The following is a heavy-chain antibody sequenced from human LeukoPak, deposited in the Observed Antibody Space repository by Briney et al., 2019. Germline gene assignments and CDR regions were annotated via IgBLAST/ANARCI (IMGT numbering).Heavy chain of an antibody. Sequence: PSETLSLTCTVSGGSISSSSDYWGWIRQPPGKGLEWIGSFFYSGSTYYNPSLKSRVTISVDTSKNQFSLNLSSVTAADTAVYYCARGTSGYSYGYPNFDYWGQGTLVTVSS. CDR1: GGSISSSSDY. CDR3: ARGTSGYSYGYPNFDY. V-gene: IGHV4-39*07. D-gene: IGHD5-18*01. J-gene: IGHJ4*02. CDR2: FFYSGST.